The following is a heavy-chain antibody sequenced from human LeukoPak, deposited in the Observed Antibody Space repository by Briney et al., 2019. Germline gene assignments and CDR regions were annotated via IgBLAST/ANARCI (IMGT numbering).Heavy chain of an antibody. D-gene: IGHD3-22*01. CDR2: MSGSGGMT. CDR3: AKGPFFYYDASGYNYYDL. J-gene: IGHJ4*02. Sequence: GGSLRLSCEASGFTFNNYAMSWVRQAPGKGLEWVSAMSGSGGMTYTADSVKGRFTISRDNSKNTLDLQMNSLRADDTAVYYCAKGPFFYYDASGYNYYDLWGQGTLVTVSS. CDR1: GFTFNNYA. V-gene: IGHV3-23*01.